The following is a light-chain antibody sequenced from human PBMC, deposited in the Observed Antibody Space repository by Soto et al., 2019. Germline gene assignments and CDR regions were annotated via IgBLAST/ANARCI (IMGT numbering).Light chain of an antibody. CDR2: DVT. Sequence: QSALTQPPSASGSPGQSVTLSCTGTSSDVGGYNYVSWYQQHPGKAPKLMIYDVTKRPSGVPDRFSGSKSDNTASLTVSGLQAEDEADYYCSSYAGSINFVIFGGGTKLTVL. CDR3: SSYAGSINFVI. V-gene: IGLV2-8*01. J-gene: IGLJ2*01. CDR1: SSDVGGYNY.